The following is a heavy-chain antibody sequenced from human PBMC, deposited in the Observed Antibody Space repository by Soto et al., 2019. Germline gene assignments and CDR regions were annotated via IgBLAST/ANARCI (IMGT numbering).Heavy chain of an antibody. Sequence: QITLKESGPTLVKPTQTLTLTCTFSGFSLSTSGVAVGWIRQPPGKALDWLALIYWDDDKRYSPSLKSRLTITKYTSKNQVIRTVTNMDLVDTATYYCAHCRRDRGMITPSYWGQGTLVTVSS. J-gene: IGHJ4*02. V-gene: IGHV2-5*02. CDR3: AHCRRDRGMITPSY. D-gene: IGHD3-10*01. CDR2: IYWDDDK. CDR1: GFSLSTSGVA.